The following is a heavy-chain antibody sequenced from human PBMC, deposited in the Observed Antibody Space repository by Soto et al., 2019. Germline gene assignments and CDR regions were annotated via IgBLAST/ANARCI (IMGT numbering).Heavy chain of an antibody. J-gene: IGHJ4*02. Sequence: EVQLLESGGGLVQPGGSLRLSCAASEFTFTSYAMSWVRQAPGKGLEWVSAVGSDGGSTYYADSVRGRFTVSRDNSQNTLYLKMNSLRAEDTAVYYFAKDVCGSGTFCHFDYWGEGTLVTVSS. V-gene: IGHV3-23*01. CDR2: VGSDGGST. CDR1: EFTFTSYA. D-gene: IGHD3-10*01. CDR3: AKDVCGSGTFCHFDY.